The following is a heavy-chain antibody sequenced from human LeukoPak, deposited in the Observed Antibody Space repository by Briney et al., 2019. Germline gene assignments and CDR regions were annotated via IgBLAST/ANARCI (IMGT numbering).Heavy chain of an antibody. J-gene: IGHJ4*02. V-gene: IGHV3-53*01. CDR1: VFTVSSNY. CDR2: IYSGGST. D-gene: IGHD3-3*01. Sequence: PGGSLRLSCAASVFTVSSNYMSWVRQAPGKGLEWVSVIYSGGSTYYADSVKGRFTISRDNSKDTLYLQMNSLRAEDTAVYFCVSGSLQSGYNFDYWGQGALVTVSS. CDR3: VSGSLQSGYNFDY.